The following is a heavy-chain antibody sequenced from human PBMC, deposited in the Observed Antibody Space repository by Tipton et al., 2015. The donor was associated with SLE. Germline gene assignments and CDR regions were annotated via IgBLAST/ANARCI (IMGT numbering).Heavy chain of an antibody. J-gene: IGHJ4*02. V-gene: IGHV3-48*03. Sequence: SVKGRFTISRDNAKNSLYLQMNSLRAEDTAIYYCARDDPDGESSGIPGDYWGQGTLVTVSS. D-gene: IGHD3-22*01. CDR3: ARDDPDGESSGIPGDY.